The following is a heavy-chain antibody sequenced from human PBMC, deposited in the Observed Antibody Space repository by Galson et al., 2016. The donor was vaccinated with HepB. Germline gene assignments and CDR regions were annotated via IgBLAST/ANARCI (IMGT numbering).Heavy chain of an antibody. Sequence: SLRLSCAASGFTFSDYWMTWVRQSPGKGLEWLSYISATGIRTYYADSVKGRFTISRDNTKNSLYLQMNSLRVEDTAVYYCVRGIDPWGQGTLVTVSS. V-gene: IGHV3-11*01. CDR3: VRGIDP. CDR1: GFTFSDYW. CDR2: ISATGIRT. J-gene: IGHJ5*02.